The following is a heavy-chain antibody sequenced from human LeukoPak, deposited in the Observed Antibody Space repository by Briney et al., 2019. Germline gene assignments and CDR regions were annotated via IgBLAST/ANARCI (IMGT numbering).Heavy chain of an antibody. J-gene: IGHJ4*02. CDR1: GGSISSYY. Sequence: SETLSLTCTVSGGSISSYYWSWIRQPPGKGLEWIGYIYYSGSTNYNPSLKSRVTISVDTSKNQFSPKLSSVTAADTAVYYCARMYYDILTGYYVYFDYWGQGTLVTVSS. CDR3: ARMYYDILTGYYVYFDY. D-gene: IGHD3-9*01. V-gene: IGHV4-59*01. CDR2: IYYSGST.